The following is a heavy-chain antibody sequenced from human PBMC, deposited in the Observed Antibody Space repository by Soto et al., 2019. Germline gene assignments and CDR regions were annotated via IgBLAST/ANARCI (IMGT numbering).Heavy chain of an antibody. CDR2: IYYSGSN. D-gene: IGHD3-3*01. CDR1: GGSISSSSYY. CDR3: ARSYEGALHYDFWSGPPNADYYMDV. Sequence: KSSETLSLTCTVSGGSISSSSYYWGWIRQPPGKGLEWIGSIYYSGSNYYNPSLRSRVTISVDTSKNQFSLKLSSVTAADTAVYYCARSYEGALHYDFWSGPPNADYYMDVWGKGTTVTVSS. J-gene: IGHJ6*03. V-gene: IGHV4-39*07.